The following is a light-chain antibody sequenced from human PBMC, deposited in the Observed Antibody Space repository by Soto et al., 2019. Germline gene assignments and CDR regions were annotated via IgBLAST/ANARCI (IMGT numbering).Light chain of an antibody. CDR3: AAWDDSLGGSLV. V-gene: IGLV1-47*02. CDR1: SSNIGSNY. CDR2: AND. J-gene: IGLJ3*02. Sequence: QSVLTQPPSASGTPGQRVIISCSGRSSNIGSNYVYWFQHLPGTAPKLLIYANDQRPSGVPDRFSGSKSGTSASLAISGLRSEDEDDYYCAAWDDSLGGSLVFGGGTKLTVL.